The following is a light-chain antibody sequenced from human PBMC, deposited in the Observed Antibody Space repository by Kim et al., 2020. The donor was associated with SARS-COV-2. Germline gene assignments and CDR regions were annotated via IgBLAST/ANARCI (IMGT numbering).Light chain of an antibody. J-gene: IGKJ1*01. V-gene: IGKV3-20*01. CDR3: QQYGSSPRT. Sequence: SPGERATLSCRVSQSISSNYLAWYQQKPGQAPRLLIYGASSRATGIPDRFSGSGSGTDFTLTISRLEPEDFAVYYCQQYGSSPRTFGQGTKVDIK. CDR2: GAS. CDR1: QSISSNY.